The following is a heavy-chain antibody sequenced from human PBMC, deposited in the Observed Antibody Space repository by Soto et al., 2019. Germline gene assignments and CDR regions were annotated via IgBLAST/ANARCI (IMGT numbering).Heavy chain of an antibody. CDR1: GFTVSSNY. D-gene: IGHD3-22*01. V-gene: IGHV3-53*02. CDR3: AIERWPHDSSVYIDF. J-gene: IGHJ4*02. Sequence: EVQLVETGGGLIQPGGSLRLSCAASGFTVSSNYMSLVLQAPGQGLEWVSVIYSGGGTYYADSVKGRFTISRDNSKNTLYHQMNRLRVDDTAVYYCAIERWPHDSSVYIDFWGQGTLVTVS. CDR2: IYSGGGT.